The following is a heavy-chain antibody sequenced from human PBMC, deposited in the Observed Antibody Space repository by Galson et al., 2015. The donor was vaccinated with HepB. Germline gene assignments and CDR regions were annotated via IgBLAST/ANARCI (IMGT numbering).Heavy chain of an antibody. CDR1: GFTFSSYR. J-gene: IGHJ4*02. D-gene: IGHD3-22*01. V-gene: IGHV3-7*03. Sequence: SLRLSCAASGFTFSSYRMSWVRQAPGKGLEWVANIKQDGSEKYYVDSVKGRFTISRDNAKNSLYLQMNSLRAEDTAVYYCARDEGYYDSRGELDYWGQGTLVTVSS. CDR2: IKQDGSEK. CDR3: ARDEGYYDSRGELDY.